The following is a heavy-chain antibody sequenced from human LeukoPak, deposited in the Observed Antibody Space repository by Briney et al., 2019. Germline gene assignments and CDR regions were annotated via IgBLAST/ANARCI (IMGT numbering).Heavy chain of an antibody. CDR1: GGSISSYY. CDR3: ARSYDFWSGYYTGDAFDM. D-gene: IGHD3-3*01. V-gene: IGHV4-4*09. CDR2: IYTSGST. Sequence: SETLSLTCTVSGGSISSYYWSWIRQPPGKGLEWIGYIYTSGSTNYNPSPNSRVTMSIDTSKNQFSLKLSSVTVADTAVYYCARSYDFWSGYYTGDAFDMWGQGTMVTVSS. J-gene: IGHJ3*02.